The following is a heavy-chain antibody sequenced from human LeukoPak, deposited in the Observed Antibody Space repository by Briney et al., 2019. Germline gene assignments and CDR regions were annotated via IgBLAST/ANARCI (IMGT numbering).Heavy chain of an antibody. CDR3: ARQKLDGSGSYYNVDY. Sequence: GESQKISCKGSGYSFTSYWIGWVRQMPGKGLEWMGIIYPGDSDTRYSPSFQGQVTISADKSISTAYLQWSSLKASDTAMYYCARQKLDGSGSYYNVDYWGQGTLVTVSS. D-gene: IGHD3-10*01. J-gene: IGHJ4*02. CDR2: IYPGDSDT. CDR1: GYSFTSYW. V-gene: IGHV5-51*01.